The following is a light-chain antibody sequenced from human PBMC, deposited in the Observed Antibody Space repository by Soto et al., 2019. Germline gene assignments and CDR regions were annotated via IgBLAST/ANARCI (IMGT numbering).Light chain of an antibody. V-gene: IGKV4-1*01. CDR1: QTVLYSPNNKNY. J-gene: IGKJ1*01. Sequence: DIVMTQSPDSLAVSLGERATINCKSSQTVLYSPNNKNYLAWYQQKPGQPPKLLIYWASTRESGVPDRFSGSGSGTDFTLTISSLQAEDVAAYYCQQYYSAPPTFGQGTKVEIK. CDR3: QQYYSAPPT. CDR2: WAS.